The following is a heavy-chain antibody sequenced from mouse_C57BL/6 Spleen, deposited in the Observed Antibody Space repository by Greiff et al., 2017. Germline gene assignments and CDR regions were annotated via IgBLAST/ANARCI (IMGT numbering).Heavy chain of an antibody. D-gene: IGHD2-10*02. V-gene: IGHV1-64*01. J-gene: IGHJ4*01. CDR2: IHPNSGST. CDR3: VRRGYGNFYAMDY. CDR1: GYTFTSYW. Sequence: QVQLQQPGAELVKPGASVKLSCKASGYTFTSYWMHWVKQRPGQGLEWIGMIHPNSGSTNYNEKFKSKATLTVDKSSSTAYMQLSSLTSEDSAVYYCVRRGYGNFYAMDYWGQGTSVTVSS.